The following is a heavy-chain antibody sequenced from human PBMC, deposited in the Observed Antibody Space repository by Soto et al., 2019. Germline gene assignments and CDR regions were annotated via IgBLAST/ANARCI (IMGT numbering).Heavy chain of an antibody. CDR2: IYYSGST. V-gene: IGHV4-39*01. CDR3: ARASYDFWSGYYPIDAFDI. J-gene: IGHJ3*02. CDR1: GGSISSSSYY. D-gene: IGHD3-3*01. Sequence: QLQLQESGPGLVKPSETLSPTCTVSGGSISSSSYYWGWIRQPPGKGLEWIGSIYYSGSTYYNPSLKSRVTISVDTSKNQFSLKLSSVTAADTAVYYCARASYDFWSGYYPIDAFDIWGQGTMVAVSS.